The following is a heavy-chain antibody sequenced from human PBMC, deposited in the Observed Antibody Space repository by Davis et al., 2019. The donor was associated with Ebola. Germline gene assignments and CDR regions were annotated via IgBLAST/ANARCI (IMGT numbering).Heavy chain of an antibody. D-gene: IGHD3-10*01. CDR2: NNAGNGNT. J-gene: IGHJ6*02. Sequence: ASVKVACKASGYTFTSYAMNWVRQAPGQRLEWMGWNNAGNGNTKYSQKFQGRVTITRDTSASTAYMELSSLRSEDTAVYYCAKAMVRGVNLGGMDVWGQGTTVTVSS. CDR3: AKAMVRGVNLGGMDV. V-gene: IGHV1-3*01. CDR1: GYTFTSYA.